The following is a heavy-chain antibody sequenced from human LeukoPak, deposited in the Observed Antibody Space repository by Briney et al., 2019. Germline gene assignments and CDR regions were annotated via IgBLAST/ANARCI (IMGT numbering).Heavy chain of an antibody. CDR1: GGTFSSYA. V-gene: IGHV1-69*13. Sequence: SVKVSCKASGGTFSSYAISWVRQAPGQGLEWMGGIIPIFGTANYAQKFQGRVTITADESTSTAYMELSSLRSEDTAVYYCASFRFGELDFDYWGQGTLVTVSS. CDR2: IIPIFGTA. D-gene: IGHD3-10*01. J-gene: IGHJ4*02. CDR3: ASFRFGELDFDY.